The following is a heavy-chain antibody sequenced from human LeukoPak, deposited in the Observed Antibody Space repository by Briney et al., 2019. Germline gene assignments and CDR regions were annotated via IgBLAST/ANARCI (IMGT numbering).Heavy chain of an antibody. CDR1: GYTFTGYY. J-gene: IGHJ3*02. Sequence: ASVKVSCKASGYTFTGYYLHWVRQAPGQGLEWMGWINPNSGGTNFAQKFQARVTMTRDTSINTAYMELSRLRSDDTAVYYCARLVVVVPAGTDAFNIWGQGTMVTVSS. CDR2: INPNSGGT. D-gene: IGHD2-2*01. V-gene: IGHV1-2*02. CDR3: ARLVVVVPAGTDAFNI.